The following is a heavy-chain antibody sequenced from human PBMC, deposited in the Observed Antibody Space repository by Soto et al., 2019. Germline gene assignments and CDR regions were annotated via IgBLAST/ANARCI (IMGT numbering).Heavy chain of an antibody. V-gene: IGHV3-23*01. CDR3: AKGGDWNYPYYYYYYMDV. D-gene: IGHD1-7*01. CDR2: ISGSGGST. J-gene: IGHJ6*03. Sequence: GGSLRLSCAASGFTFSSYAMSWVRQAPGKGLEWVSAISGSGGSTYYADSVKGRFTIYRDNSKNTLYLQMNSLRAEDTAVYYCAKGGDWNYPYYYYYYMDVWGKGTTVTVSS. CDR1: GFTFSSYA.